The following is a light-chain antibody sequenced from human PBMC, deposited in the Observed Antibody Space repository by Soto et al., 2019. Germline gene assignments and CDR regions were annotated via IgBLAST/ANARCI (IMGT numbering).Light chain of an antibody. J-gene: IGKJ1*01. CDR3: QQYGSLSWT. Sequence: EIVLKQSPGTLYLSPGERATLSCRASQSVSSSYLAWYQQKPGQAPRIIIFGASGRATGIPDRFSGSGSGTDFTLTISRLEPEDFAVYYCQQYGSLSWTFGQGTKVDVK. V-gene: IGKV3-20*01. CDR1: QSVSSSY. CDR2: GAS.